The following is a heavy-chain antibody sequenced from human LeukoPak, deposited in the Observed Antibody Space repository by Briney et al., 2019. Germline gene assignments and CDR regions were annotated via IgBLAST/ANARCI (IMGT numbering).Heavy chain of an antibody. CDR3: ARDLGPSYFREFDS. CDR2: ISASSSAI. CDR1: GFSFSAYS. D-gene: IGHD2/OR15-2a*01. V-gene: IGHV3-48*01. J-gene: IGHJ4*02. Sequence: GGSLRLSRAASGFSFSAYSMNWVRPAPGKGLEWLSYISASSSAIYYADSVRGRFTISRDNENNLLYLQMNSLSGGGRALFFFARDLGPSYFREFDSWGQGTLVTVFS.